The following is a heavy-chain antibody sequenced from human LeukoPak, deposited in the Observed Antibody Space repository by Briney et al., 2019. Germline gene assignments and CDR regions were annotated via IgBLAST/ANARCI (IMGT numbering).Heavy chain of an antibody. CDR1: GYTFTGYY. J-gene: IGHJ3*01. Sequence: ASVKVSCKASGYTFTGYYMHWVRQAPGQGLEWMGWINPDSVAPNYAQKFQGRLTMTRDTSISTAYMELTSLRSDDTAVYYCAGRQSAFDLWDQGTTVTVSS. V-gene: IGHV1-2*02. CDR2: INPDSVAP. CDR3: AGRQSAFDL.